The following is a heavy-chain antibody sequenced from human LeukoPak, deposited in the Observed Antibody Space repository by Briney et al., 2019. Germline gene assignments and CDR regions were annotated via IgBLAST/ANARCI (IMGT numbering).Heavy chain of an antibody. CDR1: GYTLTELS. V-gene: IGHV1-24*01. CDR2: FDPEDGET. CDR3: ATSLSDYYYYMDV. J-gene: IGHJ6*03. Sequence: ASVKVSCKVSGYTLTELSMHWVRQAPGKGLEWMGGFDPEDGETIYAQKFQGRVTMTEDTSTDTAYMELSSLRSGDTAVYYCATSLSDYYYYMDVWGKGTTVTVSS.